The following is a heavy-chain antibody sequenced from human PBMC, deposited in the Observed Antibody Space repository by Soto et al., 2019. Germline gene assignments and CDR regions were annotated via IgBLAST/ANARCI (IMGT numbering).Heavy chain of an antibody. J-gene: IGHJ5*02. CDR1: GGTFSSYA. V-gene: IGHV1-69*13. D-gene: IGHD6-19*01. CDR3: ARDEGIAVAGTDLSGWFDP. CDR2: IIPIFGTA. Sequence: ASVKVSCKASGGTFSSYAISWVRQAPGQGLEWMGGIIPIFGTANYAQKFQGRVTITADESTSTAYMELSSLRSEDTAVYYCARDEGIAVAGTDLSGWFDPWGQGTLVTVSS.